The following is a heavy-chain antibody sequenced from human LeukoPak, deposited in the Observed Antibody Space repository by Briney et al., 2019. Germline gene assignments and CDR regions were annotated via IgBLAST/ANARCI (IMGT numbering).Heavy chain of an antibody. Sequence: GGSLRLSCAASGFTVSSNYMSCVRQAPGKGLEWVSVIYSGGSTYYADSVKGRFTISRDNSKNTLYLQMNSLRAEDTAVYYCARWRSGSYFDYWGQGTLVTVSS. D-gene: IGHD1-26*01. CDR3: ARWRSGSYFDY. CDR1: GFTVSSNY. J-gene: IGHJ4*02. V-gene: IGHV3-53*01. CDR2: IYSGGST.